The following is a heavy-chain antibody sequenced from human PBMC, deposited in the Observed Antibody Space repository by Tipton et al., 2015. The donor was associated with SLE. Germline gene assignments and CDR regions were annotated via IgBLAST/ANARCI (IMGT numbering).Heavy chain of an antibody. D-gene: IGHD4-11*01. Sequence: TLSLTCTISGGSISTYYWSWIRQSAGQGLEWIGHIYDTGGTDYNPSLNSRVTISVDRSQNQFSLRLSSVSAADTAVYYCASDYSNSDYSYYYMDVWGKGTTVTVSS. CDR3: ASDYSNSDYSYYYMDV. V-gene: IGHV4-59*01. J-gene: IGHJ6*03. CDR1: GGSISTYY. CDR2: IYDTGGT.